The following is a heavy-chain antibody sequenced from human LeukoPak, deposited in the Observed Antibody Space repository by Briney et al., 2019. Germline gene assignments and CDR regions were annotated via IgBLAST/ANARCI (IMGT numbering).Heavy chain of an antibody. J-gene: IGHJ4*02. CDR2: FDPEDGET. Sequence: ASVKVSCKVSGYTLTELSMHWARQAPGKGLEWMGGFDPEDGETIYAQKFQGRVTMTEDTSTDTAYMELSSLRSEDTAVYYCATDRTTVTTRQNLDYWGQGTLVTVSS. CDR1: GYTLTELS. V-gene: IGHV1-24*01. CDR3: ATDRTTVTTRQNLDY. D-gene: IGHD4-17*01.